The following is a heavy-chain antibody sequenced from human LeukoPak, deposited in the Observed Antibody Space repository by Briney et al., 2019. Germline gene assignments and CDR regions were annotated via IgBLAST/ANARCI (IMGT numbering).Heavy chain of an antibody. CDR2: ISSSGSTI. CDR3: ARDLGGYSYGSHFDY. D-gene: IGHD5-18*01. CDR1: GFTFSSYE. V-gene: IGHV3-48*03. J-gene: IGHJ4*02. Sequence: PGGSLRLSCAASGFTFSSYEMNWVRQAPGKGLEWVSYISSSGSTIYYADSVKGRFTISRDNAKNSLYLQMNSLRAEDTAVYCCARDLGGYSYGSHFDYWGQGTLVTVSS.